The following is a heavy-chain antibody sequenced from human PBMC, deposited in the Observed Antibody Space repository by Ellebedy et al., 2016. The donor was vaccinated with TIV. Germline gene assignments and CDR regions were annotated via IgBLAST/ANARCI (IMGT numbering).Heavy chain of an antibody. J-gene: IGHJ5*02. Sequence: GESLKISCAASGFSIGSHYMHWVRQAPGKGLVWVSYTNTDGITTNYADFVKGRFTISRDNAKNTVFLQMNSLRVEDTAVYYCTRERPHSWFDTWGQGTLVTVSS. CDR3: TRERPHSWFDT. D-gene: IGHD1-1*01. CDR2: TNTDGITT. CDR1: GFSIGSHY. V-gene: IGHV3-74*01.